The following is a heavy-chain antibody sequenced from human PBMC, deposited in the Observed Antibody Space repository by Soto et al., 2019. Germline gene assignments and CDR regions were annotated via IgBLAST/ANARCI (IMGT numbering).Heavy chain of an antibody. V-gene: IGHV4-31*03. J-gene: IGHJ6*02. CDR1: GGSISSGGYY. CDR2: IYYSGST. D-gene: IGHD2-21*01. Sequence: PSETLSLTCTVSGGSISSGGYYWSWIRQHPGKGLEWIGYIYYSGSTYYNPSLKSRVTISVDTSKNQFSLKLSSVTAADTAVYYCAASCVGCGGFNYYGMDVWGQGTTDTVSS. CDR3: AASCVGCGGFNYYGMDV.